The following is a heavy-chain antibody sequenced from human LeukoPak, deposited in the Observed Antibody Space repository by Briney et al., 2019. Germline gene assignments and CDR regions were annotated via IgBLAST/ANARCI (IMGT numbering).Heavy chain of an antibody. V-gene: IGHV3-11*01. CDR3: ARVRGYCSSTSCYPYYFDY. CDR2: ITSSGSMM. Sequence: AGGSLRLSCAAPGLIFSGYYMGWIRQAPGKGLEWVSYITSSGSMMYYADSVKGRFTISRDNAKNSLYVQMDSLRAEDTAIYYCARVRGYCSSTSCYPYYFDYWGQGTLVTVSS. CDR1: GLIFSGYY. D-gene: IGHD2-2*01. J-gene: IGHJ4*02.